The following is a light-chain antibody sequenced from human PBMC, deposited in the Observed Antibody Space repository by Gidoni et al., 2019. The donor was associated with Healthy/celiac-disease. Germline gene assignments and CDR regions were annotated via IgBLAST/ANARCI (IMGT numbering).Light chain of an antibody. CDR2: SNN. CDR1: SSNIGSNT. V-gene: IGLV1-44*01. J-gene: IGLJ2*01. Sequence: QSVPTQPPSASGTPGQRVTISCSGSSSNIGSNTVNWYQQLPGTAPKLLIYSNNQRPSGVPDRFSGSKSGTSASLAISGLQSEDEADYYCAACDDSLNGVVFGGGTKLTVL. CDR3: AACDDSLNGVV.